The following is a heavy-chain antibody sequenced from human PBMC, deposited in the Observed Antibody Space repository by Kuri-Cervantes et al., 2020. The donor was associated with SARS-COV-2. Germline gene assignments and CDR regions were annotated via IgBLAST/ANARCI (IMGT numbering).Heavy chain of an antibody. CDR1: GFTFSSYW. J-gene: IGHJ4*02. Sequence: GESLKIYCAASGFTFSSYWMSWVRQAPGKGLEWVGRIKSKTDGGTTDYAAPVKGRFTISRDDSKNTLYLQMNSLKTEDTAVYYCTTGLAYYYDSSGYQVRYFDYWGQGTLVTVSS. D-gene: IGHD3-22*01. V-gene: IGHV3-15*01. CDR3: TTGLAYYYDSSGYQVRYFDY. CDR2: IKSKTDGGTT.